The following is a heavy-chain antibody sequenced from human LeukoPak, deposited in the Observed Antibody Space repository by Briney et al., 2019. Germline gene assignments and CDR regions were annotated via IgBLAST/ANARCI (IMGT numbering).Heavy chain of an antibody. V-gene: IGHV3-11*01. CDR2: ISGASHI. J-gene: IGHJ6*02. CDR3: ARGFDCSSASCSGMDL. D-gene: IGHD2-2*01. CDR1: GFPFSDYY. Sequence: GGSLRLSCAASGFPFSDYYMSSIRPAPGKGLEWVSYISGASHIYYADAVKGRSTISRDNAKNSLFLQMTSLTDEDTAVYYCARGFDCSSASCSGMDLWGQGTTVTVSS.